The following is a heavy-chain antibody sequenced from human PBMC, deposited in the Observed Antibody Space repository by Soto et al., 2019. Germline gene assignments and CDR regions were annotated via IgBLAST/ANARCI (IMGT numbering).Heavy chain of an antibody. CDR1: GGTFSSYT. Sequence: SVKVSCKASGGTFSSYTISWVRQAPGQGLEWMGRIIPILGIANYAQKFQGRVTITADKSTSTAYMELSSLRSEDTAVYYCARDPDPYYYDSSGYYYEPWGQGTLVTVPQ. J-gene: IGHJ5*02. D-gene: IGHD3-22*01. V-gene: IGHV1-69*04. CDR2: IIPILGIA. CDR3: ARDPDPYYYDSSGYYYEP.